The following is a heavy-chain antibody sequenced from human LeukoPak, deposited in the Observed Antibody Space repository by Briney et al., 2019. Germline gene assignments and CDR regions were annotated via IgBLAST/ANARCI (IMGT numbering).Heavy chain of an antibody. CDR2: ISTYNGNS. D-gene: IGHD6-6*01. Sequence: GASVKVSCKASGYTFTSYSINWVRQAPGQGLEWMGWISTYNGNSNYAQKLQGRVTMTTDTPTSTAYMELRSLRSDDTAMYYCAKDRWRDGSSSFDNWGQGTLVTVSS. V-gene: IGHV1-18*01. CDR1: GYTFTSYS. CDR3: AKDRWRDGSSSFDN. J-gene: IGHJ4*02.